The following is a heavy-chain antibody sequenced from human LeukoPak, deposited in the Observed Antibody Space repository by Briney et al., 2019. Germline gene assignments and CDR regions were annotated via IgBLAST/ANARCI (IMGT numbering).Heavy chain of an antibody. V-gene: IGHV1-18*01. CDR2: ISAYNGNT. CDR1: GYTFTSYG. J-gene: IGHJ6*02. CDR3: ARDIAVAGLYYYYGMDV. Sequence: ASVEVSCKASGYTFTSYGISWVRQAPGQGLEWMGWISAYNGNTNYAQKLQGRVTMTTDTSTSTAYMELRSLRSDDTAVYYCARDIAVAGLYYYYGMDVWGQGTTVTVSS. D-gene: IGHD6-19*01.